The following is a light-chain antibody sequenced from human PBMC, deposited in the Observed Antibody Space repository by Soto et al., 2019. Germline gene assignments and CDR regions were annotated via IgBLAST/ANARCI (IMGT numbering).Light chain of an antibody. CDR3: QQYNNWPQT. J-gene: IGKJ1*01. Sequence: EFVLTQSPGTLSLSQGERATLSCRASQSVAANYLAWYQQNRGQAPRLLIYDASTRATGIPARFSGSGSGTDFTLTISGLQSEDFAVYYCQQYNNWPQTFGQGTKVDIK. V-gene: IGKV3-15*01. CDR1: QSVAANY. CDR2: DAS.